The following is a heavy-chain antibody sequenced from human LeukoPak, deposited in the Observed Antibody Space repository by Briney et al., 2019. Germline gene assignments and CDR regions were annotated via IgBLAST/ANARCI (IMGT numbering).Heavy chain of an antibody. D-gene: IGHD2-2*01. CDR1: GGSISSSSYY. V-gene: IGHV4-31*03. CDR2: IYYSGST. J-gene: IGHJ5*02. CDR3: ARGIVVVPAAMVVRNNWFDP. Sequence: SETLSLTCTVSGGSISSSSYYWGWIRQHPGKGLEWIVYIYYSGSTYYNPSLKSRVTISVDTSKNQFSLKLSSVTAADTAVYYCARGIVVVPAAMVVRNNWFDPWGQGTLVTVSS.